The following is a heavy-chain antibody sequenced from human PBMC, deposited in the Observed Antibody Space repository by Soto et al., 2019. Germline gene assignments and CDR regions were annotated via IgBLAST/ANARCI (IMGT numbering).Heavy chain of an antibody. CDR1: GFTFSDYY. V-gene: IGHV3-11*06. J-gene: IGHJ4*02. D-gene: IGHD1-26*01. CDR3: ARCPSGSYLADY. Sequence: QVQLVESGGGLVKPGGSLRLSCAASGFTFSDYYMSWIRQAPGKGLEWVSFISSSTTYTNYADSVKGRFTISRDNAKNSLDLQLNSLRAEDTAVYYCARCPSGSYLADYWGQGTLVTVSS. CDR2: ISSSTTYT.